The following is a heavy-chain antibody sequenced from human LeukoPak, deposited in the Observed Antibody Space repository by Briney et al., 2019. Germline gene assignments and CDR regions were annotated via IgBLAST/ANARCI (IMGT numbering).Heavy chain of an antibody. CDR2: ISYDGTNK. J-gene: IGHJ3*02. Sequence: GGSLRLSCAASGFTFSSYAMSWVRQAPGKGLEWVAVISYDGTNKYYADSVKGRFTISRDNSKNTLYLQMNSLRAEDTAVYYCARESSSGWYSDAFDIWGQGTMVTVSS. D-gene: IGHD6-19*01. CDR1: GFTFSSYA. CDR3: ARESSSGWYSDAFDI. V-gene: IGHV3-30*04.